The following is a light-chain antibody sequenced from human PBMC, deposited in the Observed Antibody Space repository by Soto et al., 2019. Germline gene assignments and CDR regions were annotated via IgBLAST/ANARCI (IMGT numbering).Light chain of an antibody. CDR1: QSLLNSNGNNY. V-gene: IGKV2-28*01. J-gene: IGKJ1*01. Sequence: DIVMTQFPLSLPVTPGEPASISCTSSQSLLNSNGNNYLDWYLQKPGQSPQLLIHLGSKRASGVPDRISDSGSGTSFTLKISRVEAEDVGVYYCMQALRNPWTFGQGTKVEIK. CDR2: LGS. CDR3: MQALRNPWT.